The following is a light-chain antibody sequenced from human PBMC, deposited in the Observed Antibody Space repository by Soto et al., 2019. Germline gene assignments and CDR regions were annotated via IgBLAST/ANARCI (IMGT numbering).Light chain of an antibody. CDR3: LQYNGYYQT. V-gene: IGKV1-5*01. J-gene: IGKJ1*01. Sequence: DIQMTQSPSTLSASVGXTVTITCRASQTISGWLAWYQQRPGKAPNLLIFDASTLESGVPSRFSGSGSGTTFTLTISSLQSDDFATYYCLQYNGYYQTFGHGTK. CDR2: DAS. CDR1: QTISGW.